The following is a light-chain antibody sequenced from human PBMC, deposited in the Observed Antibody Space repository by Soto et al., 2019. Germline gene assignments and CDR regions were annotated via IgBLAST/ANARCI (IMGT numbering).Light chain of an antibody. V-gene: IGKV1-16*02. Sequence: DVQMTQSPSSLSASVGDSDTITCRASQDINSDLAWYQQRPGEAPKSLIFGASNLLDGVPSKFSGSGSGSEFTLTISSLPPEDSATYFCQQSKSHPPTFGRGTKVEI. CDR3: QQSKSHPPT. CDR2: GAS. J-gene: IGKJ2*01. CDR1: QDINSD.